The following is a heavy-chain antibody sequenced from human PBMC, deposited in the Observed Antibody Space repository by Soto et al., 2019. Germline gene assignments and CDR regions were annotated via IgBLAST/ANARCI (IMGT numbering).Heavy chain of an antibody. CDR2: ISFDSSSK. Sequence: QVQLVESGGGVVQPGRSLRLSCAGSGFSLSSYTMHWVRQAPGKGLEWVALISFDSSSKHYADSVRGRFSISRDNSKNTLYLQMDSLRPDDTDLYYCARDRLRLGELSLIGYFDSWGQGTLVTVSS. D-gene: IGHD3-16*02. V-gene: IGHV3-30-3*01. CDR1: GFSLSSYT. J-gene: IGHJ4*02. CDR3: ARDRLRLGELSLIGYFDS.